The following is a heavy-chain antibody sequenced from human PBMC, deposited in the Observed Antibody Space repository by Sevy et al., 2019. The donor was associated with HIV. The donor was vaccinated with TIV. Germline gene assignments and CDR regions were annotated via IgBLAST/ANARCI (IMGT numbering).Heavy chain of an antibody. D-gene: IGHD6-13*01. J-gene: IGHJ4*02. CDR3: STLAGIAAAGRVFDY. Sequence: GGSLRLSCAASGFTFSDHYMEWVRQAPGKGLEWVGRTRNKADGYTTEYAAFVKGRFTISRDDSENSLYLQMNSLKTEDTAVYYCSTLAGIAAAGRVFDYWGQGALVTVSS. CDR1: GFTFSDHY. V-gene: IGHV3-72*01. CDR2: TRNKADGYTT.